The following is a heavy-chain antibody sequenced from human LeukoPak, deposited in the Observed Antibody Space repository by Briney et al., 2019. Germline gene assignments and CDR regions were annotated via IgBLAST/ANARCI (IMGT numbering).Heavy chain of an antibody. V-gene: IGHV4-61*05. CDR1: GGSISSSSYY. Sequence: PSETLSLTCIVSGGSISSSSYYWGWIRQPPGKGLEWIGYIYYSGSTNYNPSLKSRVTMSVDTSKNQFSLKLSSVTAADTAVYYCARLVGFGLDIWGQGTIVTVSS. CDR2: IYYSGST. J-gene: IGHJ3*02. CDR3: ARLVGFGLDI. D-gene: IGHD3-10*01.